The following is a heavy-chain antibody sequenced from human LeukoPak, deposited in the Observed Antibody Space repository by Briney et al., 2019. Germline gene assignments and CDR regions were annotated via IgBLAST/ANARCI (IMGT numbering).Heavy chain of an antibody. D-gene: IGHD6-13*01. CDR2: ISYDGSNK. Sequence: GRSLRLSCAASGFTFSSYGMHWVRQAPGKGLEWVAVISYDGSNKYYADSVKGRFTISRDNSKNTLYLQMNSLRAEDTAVYYCAKGGEQQLVFDYWGQGTLVTVSS. CDR1: GFTFSSYG. CDR3: AKGGEQQLVFDY. J-gene: IGHJ4*02. V-gene: IGHV3-30*18.